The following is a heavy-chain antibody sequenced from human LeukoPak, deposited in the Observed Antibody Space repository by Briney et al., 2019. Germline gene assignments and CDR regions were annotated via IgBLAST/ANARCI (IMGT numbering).Heavy chain of an antibody. CDR2: IYYSGST. CDR1: GGSISSYY. CDR3: ARGRSGFDP. Sequence: SETLSPTCTVSGGSISSYYWSWIRQPPGKGLEWIGYIYYSGSTNYNPSLKSRVTISVDTSKNQFSLKLSSVTAADTAVYYCARGRSGFDPWGQGTLVTVSS. J-gene: IGHJ5*02. V-gene: IGHV4-59*01.